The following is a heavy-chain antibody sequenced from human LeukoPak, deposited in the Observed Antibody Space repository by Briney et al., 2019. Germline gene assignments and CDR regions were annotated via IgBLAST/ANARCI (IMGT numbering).Heavy chain of an antibody. CDR1: GGSISPYY. D-gene: IGHD3-22*01. CDR3: ARDVDSSDAFDI. V-gene: IGHV4-59*01. J-gene: IGHJ3*02. CDR2: IYYSGST. Sequence: SETLSLTCTVSGGSISPYYWNWIRQPAGKGLEWIGYIYYSGSTNYNPSLKSRVTISVDTSKNQFSLKLSSVTAADTAVYYCARDVDSSDAFDIWGQGTMVTVSS.